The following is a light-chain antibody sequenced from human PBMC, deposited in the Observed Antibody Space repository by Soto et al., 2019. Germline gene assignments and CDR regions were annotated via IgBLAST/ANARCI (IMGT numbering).Light chain of an antibody. CDR1: PSVTNY. J-gene: IGKJ5*01. Sequence: EIVLTQSPATMSLSPGERATISCRASPSVTNYLAWYQQNPDRPPRLLSYGAFNRAAGIPARFSGSGSGTDFTLTISSLEPEDSAVYYCQQRNSWPPVTVGQGTRLEIK. CDR3: QQRNSWPPVT. V-gene: IGKV3-11*01. CDR2: GAF.